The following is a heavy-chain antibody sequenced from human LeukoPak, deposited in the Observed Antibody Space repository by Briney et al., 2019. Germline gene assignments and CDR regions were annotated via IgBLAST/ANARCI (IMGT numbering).Heavy chain of an antibody. CDR3: ARSQNYYGSGDY. Sequence: SETLSLTCTVSGDSVSNGNYYWSWLRQPPGKALEWTGYIYYTGKTYYNPSLEGRVTILVDTSRSHFSVKLSSVTAADTAVYYCARSQNYYGSGDYWSQGTLVTVSS. CDR1: GDSVSNGNYY. J-gene: IGHJ4*02. V-gene: IGHV4-61*03. D-gene: IGHD3-10*01. CDR2: IYYTGKT.